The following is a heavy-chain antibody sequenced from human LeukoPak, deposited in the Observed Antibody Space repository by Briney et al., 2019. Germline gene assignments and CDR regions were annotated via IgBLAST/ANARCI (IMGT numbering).Heavy chain of an antibody. V-gene: IGHV4-61*02. D-gene: IGHD3-22*01. CDR2: IYTSGST. CDR3: ARNSYYNDSSGYYSTLNYHFDS. Sequence: PSQTLSLTCTVSGGSISSGSYYWSWIRQPAGKGLEWIGRIYTSGSTNYNPSLKSRVTISVDTSKNQFSLKLSSVTAADTAVYYCARNSYYNDSSGYYSTLNYHFDSWGQGTLVTVSS. CDR1: GGSISSGSYY. J-gene: IGHJ4*02.